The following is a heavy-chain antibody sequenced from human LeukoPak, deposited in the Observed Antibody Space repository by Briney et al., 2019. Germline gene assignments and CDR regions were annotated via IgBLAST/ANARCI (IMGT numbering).Heavy chain of an antibody. Sequence: GGSLRLSCAASGFTFSNYWMHWVRQAPGKGLVWVSRINSDGSSTGYADSVKGRFTISRDNSKNTLYLQLNSLRVEDTAVYYCAKNRGAGSHYYYHMNVWGKGTTVTVSS. D-gene: IGHD1-26*01. J-gene: IGHJ6*03. CDR3: AKNRGAGSHYYYHMNV. CDR2: INSDGSST. V-gene: IGHV3-74*01. CDR1: GFTFSNYW.